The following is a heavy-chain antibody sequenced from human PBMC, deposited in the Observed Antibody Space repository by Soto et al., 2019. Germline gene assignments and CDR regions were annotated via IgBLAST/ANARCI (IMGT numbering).Heavy chain of an antibody. V-gene: IGHV3-30*18. Sequence: PGGSLILSCAASGFTFSSYGMHWVRQAPGKGLEWVAVISYDGSNKYYADSVKGRFTISRDNSKNTLYLQMNSLRAEDTAVYYCAKGGKTYDSSGYSPSYWGQGTLVTGSS. CDR1: GFTFSSYG. D-gene: IGHD3-22*01. J-gene: IGHJ4*02. CDR3: AKGGKTYDSSGYSPSY. CDR2: ISYDGSNK.